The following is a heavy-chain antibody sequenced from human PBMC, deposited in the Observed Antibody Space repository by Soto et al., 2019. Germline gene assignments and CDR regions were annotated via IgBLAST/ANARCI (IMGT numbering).Heavy chain of an antibody. V-gene: IGHV4-4*07. CDR3: ARDGYASGWSLYAFDI. Sequence: SETLSLTCTVSGGSINTYFWSWIRQPAGKGLEWIGRMYTSGSTNYNPSLKSRVTMSVDTSKNQFSLKLNSLTAADTAVYYCARDGYASGWSLYAFDIWGQGTMVTVSS. CDR1: GGSINTYF. D-gene: IGHD6-19*01. CDR2: MYTSGST. J-gene: IGHJ3*02.